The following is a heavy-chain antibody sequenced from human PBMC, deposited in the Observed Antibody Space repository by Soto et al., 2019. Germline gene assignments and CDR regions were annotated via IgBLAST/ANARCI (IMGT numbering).Heavy chain of an antibody. CDR1: GFTFSSYW. D-gene: IGHD3-10*01. J-gene: IGHJ4*02. CDR3: TRDIGGKGAY. CDR2: IDEYGSTI. V-gene: IGHV3-74*01. Sequence: EVQLVESGGGLVQPGGSLRLSCAASGFTFSSYWMHWVRQVPGKGLLWVSRIDEYGSTINYADSVKGRFTISRDNARNTLYLEMNSLRAEDMALYYCTRDIGGKGAYWGPGTLVTVSS.